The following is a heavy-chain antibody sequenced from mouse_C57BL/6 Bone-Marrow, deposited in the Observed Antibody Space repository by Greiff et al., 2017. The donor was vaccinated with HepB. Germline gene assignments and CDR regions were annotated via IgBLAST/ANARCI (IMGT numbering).Heavy chain of an antibody. CDR2: ISYDGSN. D-gene: IGHD1-1*01. J-gene: IGHJ2*01. CDR1: GYSITSGYY. V-gene: IGHV3-6*01. CDR3: ARDYYGSDYFDY. Sequence: VQLKESGPGLVKPSQSLSLTCSVTGYSITSGYYWNWIRQFPGNKLEWMGYISYDGSNNYNPSLKNRISITRDTSKNQFFLKLNSVTTEDTATYYCARDYYGSDYFDYWGQGTTLTVSS.